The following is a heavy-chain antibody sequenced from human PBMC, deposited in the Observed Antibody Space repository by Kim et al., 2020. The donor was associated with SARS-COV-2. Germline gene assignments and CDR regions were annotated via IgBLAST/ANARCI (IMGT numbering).Heavy chain of an antibody. CDR1: GFTFSSYW. J-gene: IGHJ4*02. V-gene: IGHV3-7*03. D-gene: IGHD6-13*01. CDR3: ARVRGHRIAAAEYGY. Sequence: GGSLRLSCAASGFTFSSYWMSWVRQAPGKGLEWVANIKQDGSEKYYVDSVKGRFTISRDNAKNSLYLQMNSLRAEDTAVYYCARVRGHRIAAAEYGYWGQGTLVTVSS. CDR2: IKQDGSEK.